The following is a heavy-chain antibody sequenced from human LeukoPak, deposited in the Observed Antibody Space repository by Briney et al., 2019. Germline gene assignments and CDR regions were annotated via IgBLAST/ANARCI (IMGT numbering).Heavy chain of an antibody. D-gene: IGHD4-11*01. Sequence: SGTLSLTCTVSGASISSGSFYWVWIRQSAGKGLEWIGRLYTSGSTKNNPSLQSRVTISADSSKNQFSLNLTSVTAADTAVYFCAREGYSVGYYMDVWGKGTTVTVSS. CDR1: GASISSGSFY. CDR3: AREGYSVGYYMDV. CDR2: LYTSGST. V-gene: IGHV4-61*02. J-gene: IGHJ6*03.